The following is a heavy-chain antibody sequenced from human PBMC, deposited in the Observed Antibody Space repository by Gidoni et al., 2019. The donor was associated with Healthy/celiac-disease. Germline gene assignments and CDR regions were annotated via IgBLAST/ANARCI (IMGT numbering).Heavy chain of an antibody. Sequence: GGGLVPPGGSLRLSCASSGFPFSRSSMNWLRQAPGKGLEWVSYISSSGSTIYYADSVKGRFTISRDNAKNSLYLQMNSLRAEETAVYYCARGEYYEILNGDQNAFDIWGQGTMVTVSS. J-gene: IGHJ3*02. D-gene: IGHD3-9*01. V-gene: IGHV3-48*03. CDR1: GFPFSRSS. CDR2: ISSSGSTI. CDR3: ARGEYYEILNGDQNAFDI.